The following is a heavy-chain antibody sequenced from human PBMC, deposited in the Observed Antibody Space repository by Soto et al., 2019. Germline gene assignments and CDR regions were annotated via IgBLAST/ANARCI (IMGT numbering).Heavy chain of an antibody. Sequence: EVQLLESGGGLVQPGGSLRLSCAASGFTFNSYAMTWVRQAPGKGLEWVSAITGSGGSTYYADSVKGRFTISRDNSKNTLYLQMNSLRAEDTAVYYCAKDSSSWVEMATICDYWGQGTLVTVSS. D-gene: IGHD5-12*01. CDR3: AKDSSSWVEMATICDY. CDR1: GFTFNSYA. J-gene: IGHJ4*02. CDR2: ITGSGGST. V-gene: IGHV3-23*01.